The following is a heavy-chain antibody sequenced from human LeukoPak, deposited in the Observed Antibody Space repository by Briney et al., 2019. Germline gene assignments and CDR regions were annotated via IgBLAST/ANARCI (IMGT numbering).Heavy chain of an antibody. Sequence: ASVKVSCKASGYTFTGYYMHWVRQAPGQGHEWMGWINPNSGGTNYAQKFQGRVTMTRDTSISTAYMELSRLRSDDTAVYYCARDLRTSWGNYYDSIFWGQGTLVTVSS. CDR2: INPNSGGT. J-gene: IGHJ4*02. D-gene: IGHD3-22*01. V-gene: IGHV1-2*02. CDR1: GYTFTGYY. CDR3: ARDLRTSWGNYYDSIF.